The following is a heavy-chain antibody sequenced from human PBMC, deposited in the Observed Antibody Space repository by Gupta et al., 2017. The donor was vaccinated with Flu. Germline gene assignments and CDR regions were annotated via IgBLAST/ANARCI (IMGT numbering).Heavy chain of an antibody. Sequence: EVQLLESGGGLIQPGGSLRLSCAAAGFTFSSYARRWVRQAPGKGREWVSVISGSGGSTYYAGSLKGRLTISRDNSKKTLYLKMKRMKAEDKAVYYFAKDGDLEWLFNYWGHGTMITVYS. CDR2: ISGSGGST. CDR1: GFTFSSYA. D-gene: IGHD3-3*01. V-gene: IGHV3-23*01. CDR3: AKDGDLEWLFNY. J-gene: IGHJ4*01.